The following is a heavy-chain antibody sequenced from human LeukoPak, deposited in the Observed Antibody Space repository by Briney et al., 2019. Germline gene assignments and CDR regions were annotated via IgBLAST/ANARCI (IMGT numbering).Heavy chain of an antibody. Sequence: VQPGRSLRLSCAASGFTFSSYGMPWVRQAPGKGLEWVAVISYDGSNKYYADSVKGRFTISRDNSKNTLYLQMNSLRAEDTAVYYCAKERRRYCSGGSCYGDDYWGQGTLVTVSS. CDR2: ISYDGSNK. CDR1: GFTFSSYG. CDR3: AKERRRYCSGGSCYGDDY. V-gene: IGHV3-30*18. J-gene: IGHJ4*02. D-gene: IGHD2-15*01.